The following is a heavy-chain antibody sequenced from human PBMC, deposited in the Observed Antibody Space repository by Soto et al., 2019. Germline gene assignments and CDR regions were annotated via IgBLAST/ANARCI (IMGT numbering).Heavy chain of an antibody. CDR3: ARAPISIVLDY. CDR1: GGVFSGYY. V-gene: IGHV4-34*01. J-gene: IGHJ4*02. CDR2: INHSGST. D-gene: IGHD3-16*02. Sequence: PSYTLSLTGAFGGGVFSGYYWSWIRQPPGKGLEWIGEINHSGSTNYNPSLKSRVTISVDTSKNQFSLKLSSVTAADTAVYYCARAPISIVLDYWGRGTMVTVSS.